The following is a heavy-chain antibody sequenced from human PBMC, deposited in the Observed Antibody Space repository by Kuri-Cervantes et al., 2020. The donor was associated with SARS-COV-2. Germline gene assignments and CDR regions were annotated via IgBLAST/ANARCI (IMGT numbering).Heavy chain of an antibody. Sequence: SVKVSCKASGYTFASYGISWARQAPGQGLEWMGGIIPIFGTANYAQKFQGRATITADKSTSTVYMELSSLRSEDTAVYYCAREGSCSSTSCPSDYWGQGTLVTVSS. V-gene: IGHV1-69*06. J-gene: IGHJ4*02. D-gene: IGHD2-2*01. CDR2: IIPIFGTA. CDR3: AREGSCSSTSCPSDY. CDR1: GYTFASYG.